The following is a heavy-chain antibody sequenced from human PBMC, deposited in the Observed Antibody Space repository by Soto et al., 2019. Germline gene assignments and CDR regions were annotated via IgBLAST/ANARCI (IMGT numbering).Heavy chain of an antibody. D-gene: IGHD3-10*01. J-gene: IGHJ3*02. Sequence: GESLKISCQGFGYSFAGYWIGWVRQMPGRGLEWMGLIYPGDSDTRYSPSFQGQVTISADKSLTAAHLQWGSLKASDTAMYYSARLTMIRGVFDGYKIGGQGRMDTVS. CDR3: ARLTMIRGVFDGYKI. V-gene: IGHV5-51*01. CDR2: IYPGDSDT. CDR1: GYSFAGYW.